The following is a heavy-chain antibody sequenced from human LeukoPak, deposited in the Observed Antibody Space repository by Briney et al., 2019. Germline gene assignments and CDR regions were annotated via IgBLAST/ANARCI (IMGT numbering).Heavy chain of an antibody. Sequence: PSETLSLTCTVSGGSISSYHFSWIRQPPGKGLEWIGYMHDSGITNYNPSLESRVTISVDTSKNQFSLKLNSVTAADTAVYYCATGRDAYKTGYWGQGTLVTVSS. CDR3: ATGRDAYKTGY. J-gene: IGHJ4*02. CDR1: GGSISSYH. D-gene: IGHD5-24*01. V-gene: IGHV4-59*01. CDR2: MHDSGIT.